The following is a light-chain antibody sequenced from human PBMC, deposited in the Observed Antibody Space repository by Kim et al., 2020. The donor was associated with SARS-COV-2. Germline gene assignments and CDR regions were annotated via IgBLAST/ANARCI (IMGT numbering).Light chain of an antibody. V-gene: IGKV4-1*01. CDR2: WAS. CDR1: QSLLYDSNGMDY. Sequence: DIVMTQFPDSLAVSLGERATINCKSSQSLLYDSNGMDYLAWYQQKPGQPPRLLIYWASIRESGVPDRFSGSGSGTDFTLTISSLQAEDVALYYCHQYLKAARTFGQGTKVDIK. J-gene: IGKJ1*01. CDR3: HQYLKAART.